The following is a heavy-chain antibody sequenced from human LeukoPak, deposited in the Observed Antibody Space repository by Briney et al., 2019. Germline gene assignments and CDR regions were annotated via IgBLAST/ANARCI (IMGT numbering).Heavy chain of an antibody. V-gene: IGHV4-39*01. J-gene: IGHJ3*01. D-gene: IGHD3-9*01. CDR1: GGSISSSSYY. CDR2: IYYSGST. Sequence: SETLSLTCTVSGGSISSSSYYWGWIRQPPGKGLEWIGSIYYSGSTYYNPSLKGRITISVDTSKNQFSLKLSSVTAADTAIYYCASIQYFDWLYAFDLWGQGAMVTVSS. CDR3: ASIQYFDWLYAFDL.